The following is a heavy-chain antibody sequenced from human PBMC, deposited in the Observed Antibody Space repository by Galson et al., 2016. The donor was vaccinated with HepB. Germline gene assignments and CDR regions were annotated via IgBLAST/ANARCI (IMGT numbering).Heavy chain of an antibody. V-gene: IGHV2-5*02. CDR1: GFSLSTSEVA. CDR3: AHMRKGGEYYFDS. D-gene: IGHD3-10*01. CDR2: IYWDDDK. Sequence: PALVKPTQTLTLTCTFSGFSLSTSEVAVGWIRQPPGKALEWLALIYWDDDKHYSPSLKGRLTITKDTSKNQVVLIISNMDPVDTATYYCAHMRKGGEYYFDSWGQGTLVTVPS. J-gene: IGHJ4*02.